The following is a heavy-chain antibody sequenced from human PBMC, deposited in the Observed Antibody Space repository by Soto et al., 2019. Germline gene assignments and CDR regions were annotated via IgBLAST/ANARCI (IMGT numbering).Heavy chain of an antibody. Sequence: GGSLRLSCAASGFTFSSYSMNWVRQAPGKGLEWVSSISSSSNYIYYADSLKGRFTISRDNAKNSLSLQMNSLRAEDTAVYYCAKDGVDGGGWYRQLDYWGQGTLVTVSS. CDR2: ISSSSNYI. CDR1: GFTFSSYS. D-gene: IGHD6-19*01. CDR3: AKDGVDGGGWYRQLDY. J-gene: IGHJ4*02. V-gene: IGHV3-21*01.